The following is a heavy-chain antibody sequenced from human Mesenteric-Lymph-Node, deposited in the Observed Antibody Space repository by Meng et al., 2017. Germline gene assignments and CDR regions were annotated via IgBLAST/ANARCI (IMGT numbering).Heavy chain of an antibody. CDR2: ISGSGGST. J-gene: IGHJ6*02. Sequence: GESLKISCAASGFTFSSYAMSWVRQAPGKGLEWVSAISGSGGSTYYADSVKGRFTISRDNSKNTLYLQMNSLRAEDTAVYYCARGVHYYGMDVWGQGTTVTVSS. CDR1: GFTFSSYA. CDR3: ARGVHYYGMDV. V-gene: IGHV3-23*01.